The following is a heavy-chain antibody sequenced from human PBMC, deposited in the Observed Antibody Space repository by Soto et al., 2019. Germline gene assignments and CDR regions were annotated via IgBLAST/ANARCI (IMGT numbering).Heavy chain of an antibody. Sequence: QVQLVQSGAEVKKPGASVKVSCKASGYTFTSYAMHWVRQAPGQRLEWMGWINAGNGNTKYSQKFQGRVTITRDTSASTAYMELSSLRSEDTAVYYCASETYYDILTGYMPTYYFDYWGQGTLVTVSS. CDR1: GYTFTSYA. CDR2: INAGNGNT. D-gene: IGHD3-9*01. V-gene: IGHV1-3*01. CDR3: ASETYYDILTGYMPTYYFDY. J-gene: IGHJ4*02.